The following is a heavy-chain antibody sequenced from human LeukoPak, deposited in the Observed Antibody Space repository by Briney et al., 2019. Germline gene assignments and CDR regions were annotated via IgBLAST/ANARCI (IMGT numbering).Heavy chain of an antibody. CDR1: GFSFSSYA. Sequence: GGSLRLSCAVSGFSFSSYAMSWVRQAPGKGLEWVSAISGSGGNTYYADSVKGRFTISRDNSETTLYLQMNSLRADDTAVYYCANLPGGVVVILGTWGQGTLVTVSS. V-gene: IGHV3-23*01. CDR3: ANLPGGVVVILGT. D-gene: IGHD3-22*01. CDR2: ISGSGGNT. J-gene: IGHJ5*02.